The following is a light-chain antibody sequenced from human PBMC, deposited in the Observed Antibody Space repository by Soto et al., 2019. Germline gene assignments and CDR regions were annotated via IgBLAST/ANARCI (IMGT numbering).Light chain of an antibody. CDR3: QQYGSSPRT. V-gene: IGKV3-20*01. Sequence: EIVLPQCPAPLSLSPGERATLSGRASQSVSSEFLAWYQQTPGRAPRLLIYGASSRATGIPDRFSGSGSGTDFTLTISRPEPEDFAVYYCQQYGSSPRTVRPGTKVAIK. CDR2: GAS. CDR1: QSVSSEF. J-gene: IGKJ3*01.